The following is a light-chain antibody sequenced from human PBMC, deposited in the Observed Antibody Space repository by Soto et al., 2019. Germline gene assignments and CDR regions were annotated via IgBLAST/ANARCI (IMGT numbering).Light chain of an antibody. CDR3: KQLNSYSRFT. Sequence: DIQLTQSPSFLSASVGDRVTITCRASQGISSYLAWYQQKPGKAPKLLICVASILQSGVASRFSGSGSGTEFTLTISSLQHEDCANYYCKQLNSYSRFTFCPGTTVDI. CDR1: QGISSY. J-gene: IGKJ3*01. V-gene: IGKV1-9*01. CDR2: VAS.